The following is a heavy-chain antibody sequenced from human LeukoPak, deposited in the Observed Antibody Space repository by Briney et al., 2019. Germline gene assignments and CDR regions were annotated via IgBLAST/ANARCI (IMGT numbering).Heavy chain of an antibody. D-gene: IGHD3-10*01. CDR3: ARDESGLPYYYGSGSYVNAFDI. V-gene: IGHV3-48*03. CDR1: GFTFSSYE. CDR2: ISSSGSTI. J-gene: IGHJ3*02. Sequence: GGSLRLSCAASGFTFSSYEMNWVRQAPGKGLEWVSYISSSGSTIYYADSVKGRFTISRDNAKNSLYLQMNSLRAEDTAVYYCARDESGLPYYYGSGSYVNAFDIWGQGTMVTVSS.